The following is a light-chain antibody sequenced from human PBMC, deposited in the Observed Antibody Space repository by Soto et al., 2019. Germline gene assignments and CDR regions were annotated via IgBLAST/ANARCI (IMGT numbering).Light chain of an antibody. CDR1: SSNIGTNT. CDR2: SDN. V-gene: IGLV1-44*01. Sequence: QSVLTQPPSASGTPGQRVTISCSGSSSNIGTNTVIWYQQLPGAAPRLLIYSDNHRPSGVPDRFSGSKSGTSASLAISGLHSEDEADYYCAAWDVSLVVFGGGTKLTVL. CDR3: AAWDVSLVV. J-gene: IGLJ2*01.